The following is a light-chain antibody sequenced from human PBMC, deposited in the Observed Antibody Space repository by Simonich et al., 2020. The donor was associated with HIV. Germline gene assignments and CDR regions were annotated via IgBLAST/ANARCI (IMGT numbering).Light chain of an antibody. CDR2: WAS. J-gene: IGKJ1*01. CDR1: QSIVSW. CDR3: QQFYSAPWT. Sequence: DIQLTQSPSTLSASVGDRVTIACRASQSIVSWLAWYQQKPGQPPKLLIYWASTRESGVPDRFSGSGSGTDFTLTISSLQAEDVAVYYCQQFYSAPWTLGQGTKVEIK. V-gene: IGKV4-1*01.